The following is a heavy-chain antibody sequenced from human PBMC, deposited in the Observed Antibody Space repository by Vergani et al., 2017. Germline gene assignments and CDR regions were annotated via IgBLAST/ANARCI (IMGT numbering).Heavy chain of an antibody. V-gene: IGHV3-74*01. CDR2: INSDGSST. D-gene: IGHD3-16*01. Sequence: EVQLVESGGGLVQPGGSLRLSCAASGVTFSSYWMHWVRQAPGKGLVWVSRINSDGSSTSYADSVKGRFTISRDNAKNTLYLQMNSLRAEDTAVYYCARAGGYYYYYMDVWGKGTTVTVSS. J-gene: IGHJ6*03. CDR3: ARAGGYYYYYMDV. CDR1: GVTFSSYW.